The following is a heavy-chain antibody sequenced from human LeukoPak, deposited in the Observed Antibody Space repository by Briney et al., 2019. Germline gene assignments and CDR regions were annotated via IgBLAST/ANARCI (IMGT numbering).Heavy chain of an antibody. CDR2: IIPILGIA. Sequence: ASVKVSCKASGGTFSSYAISWVRQAPGQGLEWMGRIIPILGIANYAQKFQGRVTITADKSTSTAYMELSSLRSEDTAVYCCARDSSSWSYSDYWGQGTLVTISS. CDR3: ARDSSSWSYSDY. D-gene: IGHD6-13*01. V-gene: IGHV1-69*04. J-gene: IGHJ4*02. CDR1: GGTFSSYA.